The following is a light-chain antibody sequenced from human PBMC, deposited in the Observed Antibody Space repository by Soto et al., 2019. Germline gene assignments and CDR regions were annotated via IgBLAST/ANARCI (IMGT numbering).Light chain of an antibody. V-gene: IGKV3-20*01. CDR1: QSVSSSY. Sequence: EIVLTQSPGTLSLSPGERATLSCRASQSVSSSYLAWYQQKPGQAPRLLIYGASSRATGIPDRFSGSGSGTHFTLTISRLEPEDFAVYYCQQYGRSPYTFGQGTKLEIK. CDR3: QQYGRSPYT. CDR2: GAS. J-gene: IGKJ2*01.